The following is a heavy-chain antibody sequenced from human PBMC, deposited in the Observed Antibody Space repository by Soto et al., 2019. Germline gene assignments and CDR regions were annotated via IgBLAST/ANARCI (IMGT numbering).Heavy chain of an antibody. CDR2: IYWNDDK. D-gene: IGHD2-2*01. J-gene: IGHJ5*02. V-gene: IGHV2-5*01. Sequence: QITLKESGPTLVKPTQTLTLTCTFSGFSLSTSGVGVGWIRQPPGKALEWLALIYWNDDKRYSPSLKSRLTITKDISKNQVVLTMTHMDPVDTATYYCAHTKSSRIVVVPAAIDNWFDPWGQGTLVTVSS. CDR3: AHTKSSRIVVVPAAIDNWFDP. CDR1: GFSLSTSGVG.